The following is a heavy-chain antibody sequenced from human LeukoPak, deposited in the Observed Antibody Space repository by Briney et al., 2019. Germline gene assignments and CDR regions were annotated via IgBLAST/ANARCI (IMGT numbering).Heavy chain of an antibody. J-gene: IGHJ4*02. V-gene: IGHV3-21*01. Sequence: GSLRLSCAASGFTFSSYSMNWVRPAPGKGLEWVSSISSSSSYIYYADSVKGRFTISRDNAKNSLYLQMNSLRAEDTAVYYCARLGLSNSMVRGVIDDYWGQGTLVTVSS. CDR2: ISSSSSYI. D-gene: IGHD3-10*01. CDR3: ARLGLSNSMVRGVIDDY. CDR1: GFTFSSYS.